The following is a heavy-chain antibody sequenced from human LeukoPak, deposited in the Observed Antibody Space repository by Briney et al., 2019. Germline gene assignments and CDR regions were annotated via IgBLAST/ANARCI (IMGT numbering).Heavy chain of an antibody. CDR1: GFTFSSYA. J-gene: IGHJ5*02. D-gene: IGHD3-3*01. CDR2: ISYDGSNK. Sequence: QPGGSLRLSCAASGFTFSSYAMSWVRQAPGKGLEWVAVISYDGSNKYYADSVKGRFTISRDNSKNTLYLQMNSLRAEDTAVYYCARDWSRFLEWLGEPNWFDPWGQGTLVTVSS. V-gene: IGHV3-30*03. CDR3: ARDWSRFLEWLGEPNWFDP.